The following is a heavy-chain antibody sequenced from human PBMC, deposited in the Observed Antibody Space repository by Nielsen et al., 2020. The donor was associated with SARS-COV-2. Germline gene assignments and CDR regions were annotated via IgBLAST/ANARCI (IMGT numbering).Heavy chain of an antibody. D-gene: IGHD1-26*01. CDR1: GYTFTSYG. Sequence: ASVKVSCKASGYTFTSYGISWVRQAPGQGLEWMGWISAYNGNTNYAQKLQGRVTMTTDTSTSTAYMELRSLRSDDTAVYYCARDGSGSYYVQGWYYGMDVWGQGTTVTVSS. CDR2: ISAYNGNT. V-gene: IGHV1-18*01. CDR3: ARDGSGSYYVQGWYYGMDV. J-gene: IGHJ6*02.